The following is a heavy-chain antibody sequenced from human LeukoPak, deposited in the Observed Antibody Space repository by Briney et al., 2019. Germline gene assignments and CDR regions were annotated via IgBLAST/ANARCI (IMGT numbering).Heavy chain of an antibody. Sequence: GGSLRLSCAASGFTFSSYWIHWVRQAPGKGLVWVSYSNNDGIRAAYAESVKGRFTISRDSAKSTLYLQMNSLTGEDSAVYYCVRGSDGSIDYWGQGTLVTVSS. CDR1: GFTFSSYW. V-gene: IGHV3-74*01. D-gene: IGHD1-26*01. CDR3: VRGSDGSIDY. CDR2: SNNDGIRA. J-gene: IGHJ4*02.